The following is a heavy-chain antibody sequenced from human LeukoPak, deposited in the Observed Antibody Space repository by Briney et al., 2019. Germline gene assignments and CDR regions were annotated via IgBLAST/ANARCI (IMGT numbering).Heavy chain of an antibody. V-gene: IGHV3-23*01. Sequence: GGSLRLSCAASGFTFSSYAMSGVRQAPGKGLEWVSAISGSGGSTYYADSVKGRFTISRDNSKNTLYLQMNSLRAEDTAVYYCAKDRALIVVVPDAFDIWGQGTMVTVSS. CDR1: GFTFSSYA. J-gene: IGHJ3*02. CDR2: ISGSGGST. CDR3: AKDRALIVVVPDAFDI. D-gene: IGHD2-2*01.